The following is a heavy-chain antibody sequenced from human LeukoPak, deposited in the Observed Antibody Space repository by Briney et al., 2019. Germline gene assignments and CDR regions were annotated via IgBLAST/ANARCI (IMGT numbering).Heavy chain of an antibody. J-gene: IGHJ3*02. CDR2: ISAYNGNT. CDR1: GYTFTSYG. Sequence: ASVKVSCKASGYTFTSYGISWVRQAPGQGFEWMGWISAYNGNTNYAQKLQGRVTMTTDTSTSTAYMELRSLRSDDTAVYYCARGVSSSWYAAFDIWGQGTMVTVSS. CDR3: ARGVSSSWYAAFDI. D-gene: IGHD6-13*01. V-gene: IGHV1-18*01.